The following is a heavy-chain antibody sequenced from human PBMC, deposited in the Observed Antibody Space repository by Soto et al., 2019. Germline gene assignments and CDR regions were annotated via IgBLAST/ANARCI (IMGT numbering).Heavy chain of an antibody. CDR3: ARTENGYSYGFADV. CDR1: GYRFTTYW. D-gene: IGHD5-18*01. CDR2: IYPGDSDT. Sequence: GESLKISCKGSGYRFTTYWIGWVRQMPGKGLEWMGIIYPGDSDTTYSPSFQGQVTISVDKSITTAYLQWSSLKASDTAMYYCARTENGYSYGFADVWGQGTTVTVSS. V-gene: IGHV5-51*01. J-gene: IGHJ6*02.